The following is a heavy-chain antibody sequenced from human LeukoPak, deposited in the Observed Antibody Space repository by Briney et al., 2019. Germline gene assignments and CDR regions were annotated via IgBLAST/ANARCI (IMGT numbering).Heavy chain of an antibody. J-gene: IGHJ3*02. CDR3: ARRKAGSSRWSDAFDI. CDR2: IGLVGDT. Sequence: GGSLRLSCAASGFSLSIYDMHWVRQTTGKGLEWVSGIGLVGDTYYLGSVKGRFTISREDAKNALYLQMNSLRAGDTAVYYCARRKAGSSRWSDAFDIWGQGTMVTVSS. V-gene: IGHV3-13*04. CDR1: GFSLSIYD. D-gene: IGHD6-13*01.